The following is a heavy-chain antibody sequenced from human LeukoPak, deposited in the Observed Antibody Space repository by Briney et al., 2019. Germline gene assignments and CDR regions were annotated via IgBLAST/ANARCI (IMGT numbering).Heavy chain of an antibody. CDR2: INPNSGGT. CDR3: ARDPLGDYGDRRGYFDY. CDR1: GYTFTGYY. Sequence: ASVKVSCKASGYTFTGYYMHWVRQAPGQGLEWMGWINPNSGGTNYAQKFQGRVTMTRDTSISTAYMELSRLRSDDTAVYYCARDPLGDYGDRRGYFDYWGQGTLVTVFS. V-gene: IGHV1-2*02. D-gene: IGHD4-17*01. J-gene: IGHJ4*02.